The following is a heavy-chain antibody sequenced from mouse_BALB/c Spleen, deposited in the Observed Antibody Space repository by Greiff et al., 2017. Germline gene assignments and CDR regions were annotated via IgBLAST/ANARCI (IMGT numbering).Heavy chain of an antibody. Sequence: EVQLQQSGPSLVKPSQTLSLTCSVTGDSITSGYWNWIRKFPGNKLEYMGYISYSGSTYYNPSLKSRISITRDTSKNQYYLQLNSVTTEDTATYYCAKGGKNYDYDAMDYWGQGTSVTVSS. CDR3: AKGGKNYDYDAMDY. V-gene: IGHV3-8*02. CDR1: GDSITSGY. CDR2: ISYSGST. J-gene: IGHJ4*01. D-gene: IGHD1-1*02.